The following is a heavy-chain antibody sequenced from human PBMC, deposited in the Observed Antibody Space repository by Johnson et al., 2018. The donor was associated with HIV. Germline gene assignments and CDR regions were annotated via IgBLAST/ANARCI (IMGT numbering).Heavy chain of an antibody. CDR1: GFSVSTNY. Sequence: VQLVESGGGLVQPGGSLRLSCAVSGFSVSTNYINWVRQAPGKGLEWVSVIYSGGPTYYGDSVMGRFTISRDNSKNTLFLLMSSLRADDTAVYYCAREEVVVAATQDDAFDIWGQGTMVTVSS. V-gene: IGHV3-66*01. D-gene: IGHD2-15*01. CDR3: AREEVVVAATQDDAFDI. CDR2: IYSGGPT. J-gene: IGHJ3*02.